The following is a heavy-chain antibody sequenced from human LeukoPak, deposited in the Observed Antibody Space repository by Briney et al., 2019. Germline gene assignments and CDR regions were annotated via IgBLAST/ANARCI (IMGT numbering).Heavy chain of an antibody. J-gene: IGHJ4*02. CDR2: IRYDGSNK. CDR3: ARGGAIVVVFDY. CDR1: GFTFSSYG. V-gene: IGHV3-30*02. Sequence: GGSLRLSCAASGFTFSSYGMHWVRQAPGKGLEWVAFIRYDGSNKYYADSVKGRFTISRDNSKNTLYLQMNSLRAEDTAVYYCARGGAIVVVFDYWGQGTLVTVSS. D-gene: IGHD3-22*01.